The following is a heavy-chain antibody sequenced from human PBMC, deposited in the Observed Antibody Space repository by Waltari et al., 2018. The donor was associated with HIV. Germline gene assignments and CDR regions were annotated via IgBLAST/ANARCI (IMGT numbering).Heavy chain of an antibody. CDR1: GFTFSSFT. CDR3: ARDTSFWSSPDLDAFDI. CDR2: ISSSSSYI. Sequence: EVQLVESGGGLVKPGGSLSISCSASGFTFSSFTMNWVRPAPGKGLEWVSSISSSSSYIYYADSVKGRFTISRDNAKNSLYLQMNSLRAEDTAVYYCARDTSFWSSPDLDAFDIWGQGTMVTVSS. J-gene: IGHJ3*02. V-gene: IGHV3-21*01. D-gene: IGHD3-3*01.